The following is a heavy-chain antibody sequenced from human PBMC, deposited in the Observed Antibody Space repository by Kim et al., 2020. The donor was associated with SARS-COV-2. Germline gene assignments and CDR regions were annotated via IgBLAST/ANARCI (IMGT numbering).Heavy chain of an antibody. D-gene: IGHD2-2*01. CDR1: GGSISSSSYY. CDR2: IYYSGST. J-gene: IGHJ4*02. V-gene: IGHV4-39*02. Sequence: SETLSLTCTVSGGSISSSSYYWGWIRQPPGKGLEWIGSIYYSGSTYYNPSLKSRVTISVDTSKNQFSLKLSSVTAADTAVYYCARDLGYCSSTSCYRSFDYWGQGTLVTVSS. CDR3: ARDLGYCSSTSCYRSFDY.